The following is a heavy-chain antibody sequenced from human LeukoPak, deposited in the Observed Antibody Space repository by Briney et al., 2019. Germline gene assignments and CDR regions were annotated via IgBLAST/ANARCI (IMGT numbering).Heavy chain of an antibody. J-gene: IGHJ6*02. Sequence: PGGSLCLSCAPSGFTFSSNGMHWVRQAPGKGLEWVGVIWYDGSSKYYADSVKGRFTISRDNSKNTLYLQMNSLRAEDTAVYYCARPYYSNYYDYGMDFWGQGTMVTVSS. V-gene: IGHV3-33*01. CDR3: ARPYYSNYYDYGMDF. CDR1: GFTFSSNG. CDR2: IWYDGSSK. D-gene: IGHD4-11*01.